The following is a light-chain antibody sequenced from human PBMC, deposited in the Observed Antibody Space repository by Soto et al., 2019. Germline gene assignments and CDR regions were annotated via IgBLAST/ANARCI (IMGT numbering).Light chain of an antibody. CDR1: QSISSLY. V-gene: IGKV3-20*01. J-gene: IGKJ4*01. Sequence: EIVLTQSPGTLSLSPGERATLSCGTSQSISSLYLAWYQQKPGQAPSLLMYSASSGATGIPDRFSGSGSGTDFTLTISRLEPEDFAVYYCQQYASSPLTFGGGTKVDIK. CDR2: SAS. CDR3: QQYASSPLT.